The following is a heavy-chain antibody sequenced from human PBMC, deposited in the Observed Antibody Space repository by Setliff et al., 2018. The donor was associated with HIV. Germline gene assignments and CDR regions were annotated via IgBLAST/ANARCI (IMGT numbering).Heavy chain of an antibody. CDR3: ARDREYYYDNSGSPSFDY. CDR1: GDTGDTLSSYA. CDR2: IITLLGTV. V-gene: IGHV1-69*10. Sequence: GASVKVSCKASGDTGDTLSSYAISWVRQAPGQGLEWMGGIITLLGTVNYAQKFQGRVTITADISTSTAYVELSSLRSEDTAVYYCARDREYYYDNSGSPSFDYWGQGTLVTVSS. D-gene: IGHD3-22*01. J-gene: IGHJ4*02.